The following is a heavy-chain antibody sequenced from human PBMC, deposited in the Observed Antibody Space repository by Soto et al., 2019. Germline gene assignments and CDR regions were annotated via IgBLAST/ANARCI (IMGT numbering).Heavy chain of an antibody. CDR3: AREAVAGGVGATRVVY. V-gene: IGHV1-18*01. CDR2: ISAYNGNT. Sequence: QVRLVQSGAEVKKPGASVKVSCKASGYTFTSYGISWVRQAPGQGLEWMGWISAYNGNTNYAQKLQGRVTMTTDTSTSTAYMELRSLRSDDTAVYYCAREAVAGGVGATRVVYWGQGTLVTVSS. J-gene: IGHJ4*02. CDR1: GYTFTSYG. D-gene: IGHD1-26*01.